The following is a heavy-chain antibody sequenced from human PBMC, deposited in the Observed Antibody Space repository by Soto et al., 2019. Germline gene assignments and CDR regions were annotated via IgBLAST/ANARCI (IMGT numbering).Heavy chain of an antibody. CDR3: ARLRSSSDYYYYYYMDV. J-gene: IGHJ6*03. D-gene: IGHD6-6*01. CDR1: GGSFSGYY. CDR2: INHSGST. Sequence: SETLSLTCAVYGGSFSGYYWSWIRQPPGKGLEWIGEINHSGSTNYNPSLKSRVTISVDTSKNQFSLKLSSVTAADTAVYYCARLRSSSDYYYYYYMDVWGKGTTVTVSS. V-gene: IGHV4-34*01.